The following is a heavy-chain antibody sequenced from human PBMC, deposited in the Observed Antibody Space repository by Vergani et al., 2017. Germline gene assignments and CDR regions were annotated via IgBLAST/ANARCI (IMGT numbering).Heavy chain of an antibody. J-gene: IGHJ3*02. CDR2: FHIGGTT. V-gene: IGHV4-61*02. CDR3: ARGNPYVDFDI. CDR1: GDSISSGSFY. Sequence: QVQLQESGPRLVKPSQTLSLTCTVSGDSISSGSFYWTWIRQPAGKGLEWIGRFHIGGTTHYNPSLKSRVSISLDTSTNQFSLTLRSVTAADTAIYFCARGNPYVDFDIWGQGTMITVSS. D-gene: IGHD3-16*01.